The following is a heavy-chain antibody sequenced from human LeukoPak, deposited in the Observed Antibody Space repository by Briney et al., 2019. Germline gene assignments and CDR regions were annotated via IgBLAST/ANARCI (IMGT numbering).Heavy chain of an antibody. CDR3: ARAPDGWWALDY. Sequence: PGGSLRLSCAASGFTFSSYYMHWVRQAPGKGLVWVSRINTDGSSTSYADSVKGRFTISRDSAKNTLYLQMNSLRDEDTAVYYCARAPDGWWALDYWGQGTLVTVSS. D-gene: IGHD6-19*01. J-gene: IGHJ4*02. CDR1: GFTFSSYY. V-gene: IGHV3-74*01. CDR2: INTDGSST.